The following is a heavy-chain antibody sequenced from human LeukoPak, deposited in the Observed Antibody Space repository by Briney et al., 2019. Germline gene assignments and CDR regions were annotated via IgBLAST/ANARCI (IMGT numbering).Heavy chain of an antibody. V-gene: IGHV4-4*07. CDR3: ARVLVERGYYFDY. J-gene: IGHJ4*02. CDR2: IYTSGST. CDR1: GGSISSYY. Sequence: SETLSLTCTVSGGSISSYYWSWLRQPAGRGLEWIGRIYTSGSTNYNPSLKSQVTISVDKSKNQFSLKLSSVTAADTAVYYCARVLVERGYYFDYWGQGTLVTVSS. D-gene: IGHD2-8*01.